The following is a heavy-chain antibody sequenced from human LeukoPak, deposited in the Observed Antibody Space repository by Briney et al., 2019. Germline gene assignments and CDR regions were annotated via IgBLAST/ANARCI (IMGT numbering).Heavy chain of an antibody. CDR3: ATVDYYDSIDLALGY. CDR2: FDPEDGET. J-gene: IGHJ4*02. V-gene: IGHV1-24*01. Sequence: GASVKVSCKVSGYTLTELSMHWVRQAPGKGLGWMGGFDPEDGETIYAQKFQGRVTMTEDTSTDTAHMELSSLRSEDTAVYYCATVDYYDSIDLALGYWGQGTLVTVSS. D-gene: IGHD3-22*01. CDR1: GYTLTELS.